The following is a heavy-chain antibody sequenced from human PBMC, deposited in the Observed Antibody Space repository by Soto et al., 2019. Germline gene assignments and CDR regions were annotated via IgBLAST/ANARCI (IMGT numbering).Heavy chain of an antibody. CDR1: GYTFTSYD. CDR2: MNPNSGNT. CDR3: ARTAGTSPYYYMDV. J-gene: IGHJ6*03. D-gene: IGHD6-19*01. V-gene: IGHV1-8*01. Sequence: ASVKVSCKASGYTFTSYDINWVRQATGQGLEWMGWMNPNSGNTGYAQKFQGRVTMTRNTSISTAYMELSSLRSEDTAVYYCARTAGTSPYYYMDVWGKGTTVTVSS.